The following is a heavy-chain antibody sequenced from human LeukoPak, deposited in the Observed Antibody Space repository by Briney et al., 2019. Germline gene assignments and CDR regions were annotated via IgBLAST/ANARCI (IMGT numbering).Heavy chain of an antibody. CDR2: IYDSGST. Sequence: RTSETLSLTCTVSGGSISSSSYYWGWIRQPPGKELEWIGSIYDSGSTNYNPSLKSRVTISADMSKNQFFLELSSVTAADTAVYYCAGEDRTMDPFEFWGQGTLVTVSS. CDR3: AGEDRTMDPFEF. V-gene: IGHV4-39*07. D-gene: IGHD5-18*01. J-gene: IGHJ4*02. CDR1: GGSISSSSYY.